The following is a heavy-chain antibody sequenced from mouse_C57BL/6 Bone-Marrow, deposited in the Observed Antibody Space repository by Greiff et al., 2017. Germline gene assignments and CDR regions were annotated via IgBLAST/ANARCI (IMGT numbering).Heavy chain of an antibody. J-gene: IGHJ4*01. V-gene: IGHV2-9-1*01. Sequence: VQLQQSGPGLVAPSQSLSITCTASGFSLTSYAISWVRQPPGKGLEWLGVIWTGGGTNYNSALKSRLSISKDNSKSQVFLKMNSLQTDDTARYYCARKATMVTTGYYAMDYWGQGTSVTVSS. D-gene: IGHD2-2*01. CDR1: GFSLTSYA. CDR3: ARKATMVTTGYYAMDY. CDR2: IWTGGGT.